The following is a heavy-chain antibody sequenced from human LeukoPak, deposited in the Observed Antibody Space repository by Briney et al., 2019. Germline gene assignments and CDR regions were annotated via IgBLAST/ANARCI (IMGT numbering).Heavy chain of an antibody. CDR3: ARLIRFHWYFDL. Sequence: NPSETLSLTCTVSGGSISSSPYYWGWIRQPPGKGLEWIGSIYYSGSTYYNPSLKSRVTISVDTSKNQFSLKLSSMTAADTAVYYCARLIRFHWYFDLWGRGTLVTVSS. J-gene: IGHJ2*01. V-gene: IGHV4-39*07. D-gene: IGHD3-16*01. CDR1: GGSISSSPYY. CDR2: IYYSGST.